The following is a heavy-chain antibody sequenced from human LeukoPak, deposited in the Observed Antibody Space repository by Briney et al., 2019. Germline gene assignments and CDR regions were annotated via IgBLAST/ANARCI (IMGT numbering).Heavy chain of an antibody. CDR1: GGSFSGYY. V-gene: IGHV4-34*01. Sequence: SETLSLTCAVYGGSFSGYYWRWIRQPPGKGLEWIGEINHSGSTNYNPSLKRRVTISVDTSKNQFSLKLSSVTAADTAVYYWARTYYYGSGSYRPPRRYFQHWGQGTLVTVSS. CDR3: ARTYYYGSGSYRPPRRYFQH. CDR2: INHSGST. J-gene: IGHJ1*01. D-gene: IGHD3-10*01.